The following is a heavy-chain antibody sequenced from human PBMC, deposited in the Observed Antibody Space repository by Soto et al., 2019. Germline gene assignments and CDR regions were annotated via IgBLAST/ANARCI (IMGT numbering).Heavy chain of an antibody. CDR2: INYSGST. CDR3: ARDGDTSGFYYFDY. CDR1: GGSVSSGSYY. D-gene: IGHD3-22*01. Sequence: QVQLQESGPGLVKPSETLSLTCTVSGGSVSSGSYYWTWMRQPPGKGLEWIGYINYSGSTSYNPSLKGRVAISVDTSKKQFSLKVSSVAAADTAGYYCARDGDTSGFYYFDYWGQGTLVTVSS. V-gene: IGHV4-61*01. J-gene: IGHJ4*02.